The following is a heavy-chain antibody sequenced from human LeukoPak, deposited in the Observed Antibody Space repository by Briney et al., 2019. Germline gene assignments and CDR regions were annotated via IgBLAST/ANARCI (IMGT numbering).Heavy chain of an antibody. CDR3: AKYLSAKGPPYALDV. J-gene: IGHJ6*02. Sequence: GGSLRLSCAASGFTFSSYAMTWVRQAPGEGLGWLSTISGTGGSTYYAASVKGRFTISRDNSKNTLYLQMTSLRAEDTAVYYCAKYLSAKGPPYALDVWGQGTTVTVSS. CDR2: ISGTGGST. V-gene: IGHV3-23*01. CDR1: GFTFSSYA.